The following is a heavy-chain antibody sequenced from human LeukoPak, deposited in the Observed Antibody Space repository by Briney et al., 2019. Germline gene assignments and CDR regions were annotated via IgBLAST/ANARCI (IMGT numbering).Heavy chain of an antibody. CDR2: INPSGGTT. CDR1: GYTFTRYH. J-gene: IGHJ4*02. Sequence: GASVKVSCKTSGYTFTRYHIHWVRQAPGQGLEWMGVINPSGGTTTYAQNFQGRVTMTRDTSTITVHMELSSLRSDDTAVYYCAREAIFGVVREYYFDYWGQGTLVTVS. V-gene: IGHV1-46*01. D-gene: IGHD3-3*01. CDR3: AREAIFGVVREYYFDY.